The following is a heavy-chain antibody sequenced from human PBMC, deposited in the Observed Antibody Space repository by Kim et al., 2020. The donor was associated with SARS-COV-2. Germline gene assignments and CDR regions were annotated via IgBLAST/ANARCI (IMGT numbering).Heavy chain of an antibody. CDR3: ARGSGYYYGDY. Sequence: GGSLRLSCGASGFTFSGYAMHWVRQAPGKGLEYVAVISSDGGSTYYANSVKGRFTISRDNSKKTLYLQMGSLRAEDLAVYYCARGSGYYYGDYWGQGTLVTVSS. CDR1: GFTFSGYA. J-gene: IGHJ4*02. V-gene: IGHV3-64*01. D-gene: IGHD3-3*01. CDR2: ISSDGGST.